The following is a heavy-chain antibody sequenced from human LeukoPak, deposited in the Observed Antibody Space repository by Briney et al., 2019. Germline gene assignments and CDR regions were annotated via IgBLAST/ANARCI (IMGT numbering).Heavy chain of an antibody. J-gene: IGHJ4*02. CDR2: ISGSGGDT. Sequence: GGSLRLSCAASGFTFSNFLMTWVRQAPGKGPEWVSAISGSGGDTYYADSVKGRFTISRDNAKYTLYLQMNSLITEDTATYFCAYLDSSGYYYGRLRYWGQGTPVTVSS. CDR1: GFTFSNFL. D-gene: IGHD3-22*01. V-gene: IGHV3-23*01. CDR3: AYLDSSGYYYGRLRY.